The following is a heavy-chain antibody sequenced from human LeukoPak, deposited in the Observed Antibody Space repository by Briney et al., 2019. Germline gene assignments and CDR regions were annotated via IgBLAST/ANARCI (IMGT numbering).Heavy chain of an antibody. J-gene: IGHJ4*02. CDR2: IYTSGST. V-gene: IGHV4-61*02. CDR1: GGSISSGSYY. CDR3: ARQPEDCSSTSCFFDY. Sequence: PSETLSLTCTVSGGSISSGSYYWSWIRQPAGKGLEWIGRIYTSGSTNYNPSLKSRVTISVDTSKNQFSLKLSSVTAADTAVYYCARQPEDCSSTSCFFDYWGQGTLVTVSS. D-gene: IGHD2-2*01.